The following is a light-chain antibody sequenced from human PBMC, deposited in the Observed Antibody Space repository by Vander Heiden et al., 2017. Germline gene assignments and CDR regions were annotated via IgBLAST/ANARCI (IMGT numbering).Light chain of an antibody. V-gene: IGKV1-39*01. Sequence: DIQMTQSPSSLSASVGDRVTITCGASKSISCYLNWYQQKPGTPPKLLIYAASSLQSGVPSRFSGSASGTDFTLTISSLQPEDFATYYCQQRYSTWTFGQGTKVEIK. CDR1: KSISCY. CDR2: AAS. J-gene: IGKJ1*01. CDR3: QQRYSTWT.